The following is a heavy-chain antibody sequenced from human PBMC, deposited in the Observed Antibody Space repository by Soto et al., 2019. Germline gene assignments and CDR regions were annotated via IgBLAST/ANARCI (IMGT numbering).Heavy chain of an antibody. Sequence: GGSLRLSCSVSGLTFSTYKINWVRQAPGKGLEWVSSISSSGQHTYYADSVKGRFTISRDNGQNSLYLQMDNLRVEGTAVYYCVTDDYGEDNWGQGTPVTVSS. V-gene: IGHV3-21*03. J-gene: IGHJ4*02. D-gene: IGHD4-17*01. CDR2: ISSSGQHT. CDR3: VTDDYGEDN. CDR1: GLTFSTYK.